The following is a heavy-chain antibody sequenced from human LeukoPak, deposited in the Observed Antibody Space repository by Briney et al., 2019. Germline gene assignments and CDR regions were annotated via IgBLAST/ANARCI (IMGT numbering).Heavy chain of an antibody. CDR2: ISYDGSNK. Sequence: GGSLRLSCAASGFTFSSYAMHWVRQAPGKGLELLAVISYDGSNKYYADSVKGRLIISRDNSNNTLYLQMNSLRPEDTAVYYCARENFLDFIDYWGQGTLVTVSS. V-gene: IGHV3-30-3*01. CDR3: ARENFLDFIDY. D-gene: IGHD3-9*01. CDR1: GFTFSSYA. J-gene: IGHJ4*02.